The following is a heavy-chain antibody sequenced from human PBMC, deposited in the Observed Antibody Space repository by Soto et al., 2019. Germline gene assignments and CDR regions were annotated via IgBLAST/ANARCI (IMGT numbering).Heavy chain of an antibody. CDR1: GGTFSSYA. V-gene: IGHV1-69*13. Sequence: ASVRVSCKASGGTFSSYAISWVRQAPGQGLEWMGGIIPIFGTANYAQKFQGRVTITADESTSTAYMELSSLRSEDTAVYYCARVYNWNYERAPYGMDVWGQGTTVTVSS. CDR3: ARVYNWNYERAPYGMDV. D-gene: IGHD1-7*01. J-gene: IGHJ6*02. CDR2: IIPIFGTA.